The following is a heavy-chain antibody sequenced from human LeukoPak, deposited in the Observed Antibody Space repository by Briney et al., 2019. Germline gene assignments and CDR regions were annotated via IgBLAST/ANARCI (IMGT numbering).Heavy chain of an antibody. CDR3: AMGETVTTPPRDY. J-gene: IGHJ4*02. CDR1: GYTFSIYG. Sequence: ASVKVSCKASGYTFSIYGFSWVRQAPGQGLEWMGWISAYNGNTNYAQKLQGRVTMTTDTSTSTAYMELTSLRSDDTAVYYCAMGETVTTPPRDYWGQGTLVTVSS. D-gene: IGHD4-17*01. V-gene: IGHV1-18*01. CDR2: ISAYNGNT.